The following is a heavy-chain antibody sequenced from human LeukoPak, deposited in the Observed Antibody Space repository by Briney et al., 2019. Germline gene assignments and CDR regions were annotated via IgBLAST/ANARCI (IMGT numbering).Heavy chain of an antibody. J-gene: IGHJ2*01. CDR2: ISGSGGST. CDR1: GFTFSSYA. D-gene: IGHD6-19*01. CDR3: AKAPQDGFGGWYGHWYFDL. Sequence: GGSLRLSCAASGFTFSSYAMSWVRQAPGKGLEWVSAISGSGGSTYYADSVKGRFTISRDNSKNTLYLQMNSLRAEDTAVYYCAKAPQDGFGGWYGHWYFDLWGRGTLVTVSS. V-gene: IGHV3-23*01.